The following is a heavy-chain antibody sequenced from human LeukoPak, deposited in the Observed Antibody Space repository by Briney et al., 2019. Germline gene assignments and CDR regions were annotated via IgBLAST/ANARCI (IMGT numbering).Heavy chain of an antibody. CDR2: INWNGGST. Sequence: GGSLRLSCAASGFTFSNYAMNWVRQAPGKGLEWVSGINWNGGSTGYADSVKGRFTISRDNAKNSLYLQMNSLRAEDTALYYCARDGYSSGWYPSAFDIWGQGTMVTVSS. J-gene: IGHJ3*02. CDR1: GFTFSNYA. V-gene: IGHV3-20*04. D-gene: IGHD6-19*01. CDR3: ARDGYSSGWYPSAFDI.